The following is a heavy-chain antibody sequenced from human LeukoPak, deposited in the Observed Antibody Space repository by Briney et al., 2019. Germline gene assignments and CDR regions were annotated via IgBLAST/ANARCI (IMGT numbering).Heavy chain of an antibody. V-gene: IGHV3-21*01. CDR3: ARAGSQYYMDV. D-gene: IGHD3-10*01. CDR2: ISSSSSYI. J-gene: IGHJ6*03. Sequence: GGSLRLSCAASGFTFSSYSMNWVRQAPGKGLEWVSSISSSSSYIYYADSVKGRFTISRDNAKNSLYLQMNCLRAEDTAVYYCARAGSQYYMDVWAKGPRSPSP. CDR1: GFTFSSYS.